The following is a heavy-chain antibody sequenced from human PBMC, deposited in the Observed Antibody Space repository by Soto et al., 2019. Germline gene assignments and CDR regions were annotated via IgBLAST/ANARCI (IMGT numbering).Heavy chain of an antibody. Sequence: SETLSLTCSVSGGSISSYYWNWIRQLPGMALEWIGEINHLGSINYNPSLKSRVTMSVDTSKNQFSLTLNSVTAADTATYYCARGGISHWAYFYYMDVWDRGTTVTISS. J-gene: IGHJ6*03. D-gene: IGHD2-21*01. CDR2: INHLGSI. CDR3: ARGGISHWAYFYYMDV. CDR1: GGSISSYY. V-gene: IGHV4-34*01.